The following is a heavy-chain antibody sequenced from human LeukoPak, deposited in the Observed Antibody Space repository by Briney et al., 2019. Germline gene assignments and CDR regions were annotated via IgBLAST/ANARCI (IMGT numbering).Heavy chain of an antibody. Sequence: SETLSLPCAVYGGSFSGYYWSWIRQPPGKGLEWIGEINHSGSTNYNPSLKSRVTISVDTSKNQFSLKLSSVTAADTAVYYCARVRGGRYYYDSSGYLSFDYWGQGTLVTVSS. CDR3: ARVRGGRYYYDSSGYLSFDY. J-gene: IGHJ4*02. CDR2: INHSGST. D-gene: IGHD3-22*01. CDR1: GGSFSGYY. V-gene: IGHV4-34*01.